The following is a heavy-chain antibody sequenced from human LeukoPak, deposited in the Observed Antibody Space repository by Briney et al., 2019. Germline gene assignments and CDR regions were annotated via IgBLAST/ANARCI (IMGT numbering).Heavy chain of an antibody. J-gene: IGHJ6*03. V-gene: IGHV4-61*02. CDR2: IYTSGST. D-gene: IGHD6-19*01. CDR3: ARAIGRSLAVAGSKYYYYMDV. CDR1: GGSISSGRYY. Sequence: SETLSLTCNVSGGSISSGRYYWSWIRQSAGKGLEWIGRIYTSGSTDYNPSLKSRVTISADTSKNQFSLKLSSVTAADTAVYYCARAIGRSLAVAGSKYYYYMDVWGKGTTVTISS.